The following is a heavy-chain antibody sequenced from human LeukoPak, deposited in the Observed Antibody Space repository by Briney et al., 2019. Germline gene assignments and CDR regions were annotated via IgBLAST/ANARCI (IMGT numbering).Heavy chain of an antibody. V-gene: IGHV3-30*18. CDR1: GFTFSSYG. CDR3: AKGRGCSGGSCPNWFDP. Sequence: PGRSLRLSCAASGFTFSSYGVHWVRQAPGKGLEWVAGLSYDGRNKYYADSVKGRFTSSRDNSKNTLYLQMNSLRAEDTAVYYCAKGRGCSGGSCPNWFDPWGQGTLVTVSS. J-gene: IGHJ5*02. D-gene: IGHD2-15*01. CDR2: LSYDGRNK.